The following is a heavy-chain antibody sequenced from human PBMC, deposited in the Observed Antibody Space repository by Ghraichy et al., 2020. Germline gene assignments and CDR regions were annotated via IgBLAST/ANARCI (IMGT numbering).Heavy chain of an antibody. J-gene: IGHJ4*02. V-gene: IGHV4-4*07. CDR3: AKGLEDAIDY. D-gene: IGHD3-16*01. Sequence: SETLSLTCTVSGGSISSYYLSWIRQPSGKGLEWIGRIYTSGSTNYNPSLKSRVTMSVDTSKNQFSLKLSSVTAADTYVYYCAKGLEDAIDYWGQGTLVTVSS. CDR1: GGSISSYY. CDR2: IYTSGST.